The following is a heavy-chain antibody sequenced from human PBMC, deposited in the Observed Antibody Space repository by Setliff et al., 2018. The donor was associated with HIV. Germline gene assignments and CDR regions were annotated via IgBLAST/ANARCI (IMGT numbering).Heavy chain of an antibody. V-gene: IGHV5-51*07. J-gene: IGHJ5*02. Sequence: GESLKISCKTFGYTFATSWIAWVHQKPGKGLEWMGIIYPDDSDTRYSPYFEDHVYISVDKSINIAYLEWKALKAADSAMYYCATYGEGAPTSWFDPWGQGTLVTVSS. CDR2: IYPDDSDT. CDR1: GYTFATSW. D-gene: IGHD3-10*01. CDR3: ATYGEGAPTSWFDP.